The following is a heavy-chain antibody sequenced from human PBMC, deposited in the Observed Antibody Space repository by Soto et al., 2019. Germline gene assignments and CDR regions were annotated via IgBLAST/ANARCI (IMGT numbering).Heavy chain of an antibody. D-gene: IGHD6-13*01. V-gene: IGHV3-53*01. CDR3: ATGGMVAAVGTTCDY. Sequence: GGSLRLSCAASGFTVSSNYMTWVRQAPGEGLEWVSIIYSGGSTDYADSVKGRFTISRDNSKNTLYLQMNSLRAEDTAVYYCATGGMVAAVGTTCDYWGQGTLVTVSS. J-gene: IGHJ4*02. CDR1: GFTVSSNY. CDR2: IYSGGST.